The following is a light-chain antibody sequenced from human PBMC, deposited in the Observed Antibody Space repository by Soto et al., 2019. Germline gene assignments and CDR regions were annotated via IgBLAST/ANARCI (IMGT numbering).Light chain of an antibody. J-gene: IGLJ1*01. CDR3: SSYTSSRAYV. CDR1: DNDVGRYSY. CDR2: EVS. Sequence: QSVLTQPASVSGTPGQSITITCTGSDNDVGRYSYVSWYQQYPGKTPKLIIYEVSNRPSGVSNRFSGSKSGNTASLTISGLQAEDEADYYCSSYTSSRAYVFGIGTKLTVL. V-gene: IGLV2-14*01.